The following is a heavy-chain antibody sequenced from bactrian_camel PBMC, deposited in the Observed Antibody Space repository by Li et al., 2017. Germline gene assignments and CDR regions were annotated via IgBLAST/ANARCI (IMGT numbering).Heavy chain of an antibody. D-gene: IGHD3*01. Sequence: QVQLVESGGGLVQPGGSLRLSCVASGFTFSNNYMTWVRQAPEKGLEWVSGINSDGSNTYYSDSVKGRFTISRDNAKNTVHLQLNSLKSEDSALYYCGKGNGRWVYEFMYWGQGTQVTVS. J-gene: IGHJ4*01. CDR3: GKGNGRWVYEFMY. CDR1: GFTFSNNY. V-gene: IGHV3S6*01. CDR2: INSDGSNT.